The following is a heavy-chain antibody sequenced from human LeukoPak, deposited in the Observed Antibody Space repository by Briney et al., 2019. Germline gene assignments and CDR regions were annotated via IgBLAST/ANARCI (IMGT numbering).Heavy chain of an antibody. Sequence: GGSLRLSCAASGFNFANHAMSWVRQAPGKGLEWVSVIYSGGSTYYADSVKGRFTISRDNSKNTLYLQMNSLRAVDTAVYYCASQGRADSSGWYYFDYWGQGTLVTVSS. J-gene: IGHJ4*02. CDR1: GFNFANHA. CDR3: ASQGRADSSGWYYFDY. D-gene: IGHD6-19*01. V-gene: IGHV3-53*01. CDR2: IYSGGST.